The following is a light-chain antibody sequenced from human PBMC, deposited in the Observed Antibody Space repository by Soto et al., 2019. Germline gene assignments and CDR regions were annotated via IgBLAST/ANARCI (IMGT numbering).Light chain of an antibody. CDR2: GSS. V-gene: IGKV3-20*01. Sequence: VLTQSPGTLSLSPGERATLSCRASQTLSSRHLAWYQQKPGQAPRLLIYGSSSRATDLPDRFSGSWSGTDSTLSISTLVPEDFASYYCQQYGYSRTFGQGTKVEIK. CDR3: QQYGYSRT. CDR1: QTLSSRH. J-gene: IGKJ1*01.